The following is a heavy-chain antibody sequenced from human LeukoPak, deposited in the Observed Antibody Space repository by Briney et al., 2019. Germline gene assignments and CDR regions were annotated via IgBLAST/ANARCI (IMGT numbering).Heavy chain of an antibody. J-gene: IGHJ2*01. CDR2: IYYSGNT. CDR1: GGSINSYY. V-gene: IGHV4-59*01. D-gene: IGHD3-22*01. Sequence: SETLSLTCTVSGGSINSYYWSWIQQPPGKGLEWIGYIYYSGNTNYNPSLKSRVSISIDTSKNQLSLQLSSVTAADTAVYYCARDRDSSGLRDFDLWGRGTLVTVSA. CDR3: ARDRDSSGLRDFDL.